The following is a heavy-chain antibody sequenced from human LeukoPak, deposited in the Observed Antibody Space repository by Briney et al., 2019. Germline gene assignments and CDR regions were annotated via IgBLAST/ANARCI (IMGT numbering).Heavy chain of an antibody. CDR2: IYHTGST. CDR3: ARSSSSPSD. D-gene: IGHD6-13*01. CDR1: GGTFSGYY. Sequence: PGGSLSLTCAASGGTFSGYYRSWVRQAPGKGLEWIAEIYHTGSTNYTPSLKSRVTISVDTSKNKLSLQLNSVTAADTAVYYCARSSSSPSDWGQGTLVTVSS. J-gene: IGHJ4*02. V-gene: IGHV4-34*01.